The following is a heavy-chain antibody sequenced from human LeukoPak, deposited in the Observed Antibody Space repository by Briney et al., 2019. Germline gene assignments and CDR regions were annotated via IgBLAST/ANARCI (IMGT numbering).Heavy chain of an antibody. D-gene: IGHD3-3*01. V-gene: IGHV4-34*01. CDR3: ARGSVLRFLEWLLSGSRRTWFDP. CDR1: GGSFSGYY. Sequence: SETLSLTCAVYGGSFSGYYWSWIRQPPGEGLEWIGEINHSGSTNYNPSLKSRVTISVDTSKNQFSLKLSSVTAADTAVYYCARGSVLRFLEWLLSGSRRTWFDPWGQGTLVTVSS. J-gene: IGHJ5*02. CDR2: INHSGST.